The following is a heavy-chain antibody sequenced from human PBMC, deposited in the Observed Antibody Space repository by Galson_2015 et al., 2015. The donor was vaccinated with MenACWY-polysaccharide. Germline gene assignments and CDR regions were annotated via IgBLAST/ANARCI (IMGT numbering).Heavy chain of an antibody. Sequence: SGAEVKKPGESLRLSCAASGFTFGDYAMSWVRQAPGKGLEWVGFIRSKAHGGTTEYGTSVKGRFTISRDDSKSSAYLQLNSLKTEDTAVYYCTRVCIPATGVAFDIWGQGTMVTVSS. D-gene: IGHD6-13*01. V-gene: IGHV3-49*04. J-gene: IGHJ3*02. CDR2: IRSKAHGGTT. CDR1: GFTFGDYA. CDR3: TRVCIPATGVAFDI.